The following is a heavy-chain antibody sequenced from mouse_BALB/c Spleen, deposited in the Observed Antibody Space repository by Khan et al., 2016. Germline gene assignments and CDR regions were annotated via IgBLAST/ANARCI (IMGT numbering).Heavy chain of an antibody. V-gene: IGHV5-4*02. CDR1: GFTFSDYY. Sequence: EVELVESGGGLVKPGGSLKLSCAASGFTFSDYYMYWVRQPPEKRLEWVATISDGGSYTYYPHSVKGRFTISRDNAKNNLYLQMSRLKSEDTAMYYGASEGLRGGFAYWGQGTLVTGSA. J-gene: IGHJ3*01. CDR3: ASEGLRGGFAY. D-gene: IGHD2-4*01. CDR2: ISDGGSYT.